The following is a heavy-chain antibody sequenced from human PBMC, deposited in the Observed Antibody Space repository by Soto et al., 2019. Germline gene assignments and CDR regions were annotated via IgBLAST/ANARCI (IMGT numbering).Heavy chain of an antibody. CDR2: TYYRSKWYN. CDR3: ARTQYCTNGVCTVGNDAFDI. D-gene: IGHD2-8*01. V-gene: IGHV6-1*01. CDR1: GDSVSSNSAA. J-gene: IGHJ3*02. Sequence: QVQLQQSGPGLVKPSQTLSLTCAISGDSVSSNSAAWNWIRQSPSRGLEWLGRTYYRSKWYNDYAVSVKSRITINPDTSKNQFSLQLNSVTPEDTAVYYCARTQYCTNGVCTVGNDAFDIWGQGTMVTVSS.